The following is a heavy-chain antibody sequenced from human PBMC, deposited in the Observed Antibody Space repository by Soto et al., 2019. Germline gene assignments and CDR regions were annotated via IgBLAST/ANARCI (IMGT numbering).Heavy chain of an antibody. CDR2: ISYDGSNK. D-gene: IGHD6-13*01. Sequence: QVQLVESGGGVAQPGRSLRLSCAASGFTFSSYAMHWVRQAPGKGLEWVAVISYDGSNKYYADSVKGRFTISRDNSKNTLYLQMNSLRAEDTAVYYCARDIFVRIAAAGPIRKYGMDVWGQGTTVTVSS. J-gene: IGHJ6*02. V-gene: IGHV3-30-3*01. CDR3: ARDIFVRIAAAGPIRKYGMDV. CDR1: GFTFSSYA.